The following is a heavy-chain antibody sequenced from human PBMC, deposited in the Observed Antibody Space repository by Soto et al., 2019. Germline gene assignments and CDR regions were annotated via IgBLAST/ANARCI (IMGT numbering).Heavy chain of an antibody. J-gene: IGHJ4*01. CDR3: ARARFCTSTSCYHYFDF. CDR2: IYNNGRT. V-gene: IGHV4-59*01. Sequence: PQTLPHPNAVHHGSLSRSSWCCIRLPPGRGLEWIGYIYNNGRTDYNPSLKSRVTISVDTSKNHFSLKLSSVTPADTAVYYCARARFCTSTSCYHYFDFWGQGTRVTVS. D-gene: IGHD2-2*01. CDR1: HGSLSRSS.